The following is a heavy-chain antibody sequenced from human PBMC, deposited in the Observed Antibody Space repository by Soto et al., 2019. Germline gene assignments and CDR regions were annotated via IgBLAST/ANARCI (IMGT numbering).Heavy chain of an antibody. Sequence: QVPLVQSGAEVKKPGASVKVSCKASGYTFTSYGISWVRQAPGQGLEWMGWISAYNGNTNYAQKLQGRVTMTTDTSTSTAYMELRSLRSDDTAVYYCARDTCGGGSCYSALYYFDFWGQGTLVTVSS. D-gene: IGHD2-15*01. J-gene: IGHJ4*02. V-gene: IGHV1-18*01. CDR1: GYTFTSYG. CDR2: ISAYNGNT. CDR3: ARDTCGGGSCYSALYYFDF.